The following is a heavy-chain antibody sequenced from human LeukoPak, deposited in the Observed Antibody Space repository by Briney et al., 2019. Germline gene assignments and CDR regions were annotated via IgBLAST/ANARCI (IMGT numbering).Heavy chain of an antibody. CDR1: GFTFSSYT. CDR2: ISTSSSYI. CDR3: ARVDYGAYASFDI. D-gene: IGHD4-17*01. J-gene: IGHJ3*02. V-gene: IGHV3-21*01. Sequence: SGGSLRLSCVVSGFTFSSYTMNWVRQAPGKGLEWVSSISTSSSYIFYADSVKGRFTISRDNAKNSLYLQMNSLRAEGAAVYYCARVDYGAYASFDIWGQGTMVTVSS.